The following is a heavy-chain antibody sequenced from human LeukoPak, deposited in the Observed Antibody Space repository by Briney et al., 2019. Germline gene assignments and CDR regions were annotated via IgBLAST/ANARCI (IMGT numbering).Heavy chain of an antibody. V-gene: IGHV3-48*03. J-gene: IGHJ3*02. CDR1: GFSLSNYE. CDR3: ARETGLDALDI. D-gene: IGHD3-10*01. CDR2: ITSAANIK. Sequence: GGSLRLSCAAFGFSLSNYEMNWVRQAPGRGLEWVSYITSAANIKNYADSVKGRFTVSRDNARSSLYLEMNSLTAEDTGLYYCARETGLDALDIWGQGTAVTVSP.